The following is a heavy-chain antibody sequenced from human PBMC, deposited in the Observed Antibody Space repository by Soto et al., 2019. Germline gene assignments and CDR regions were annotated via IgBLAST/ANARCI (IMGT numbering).Heavy chain of an antibody. J-gene: IGHJ4*02. Sequence: QVQLVQSGAEVKKPGSSVKVSCKASGGTFSNYAISWVRQAPGQGLEWVGEISPKSGGTRYAQKFQGRVTMTKDTSITTVYMELSNLSPDDTAVYYCGKGRSGEVGVFYWGQGTLVTVHS. V-gene: IGHV1-2*02. D-gene: IGHD3-16*01. CDR2: ISPKSGGT. CDR1: GGTFSNYA. CDR3: GKGRSGEVGVFY.